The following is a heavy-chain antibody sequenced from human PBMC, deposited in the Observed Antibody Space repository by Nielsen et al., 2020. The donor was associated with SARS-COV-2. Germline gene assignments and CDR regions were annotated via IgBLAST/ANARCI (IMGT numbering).Heavy chain of an antibody. J-gene: IGHJ6*03. CDR2: ISGSGGST. V-gene: IGHV3-23*01. D-gene: IGHD6-6*01. CDR1: GFTFSSYA. CDR3: QGNSSSYKSKYYYYMDV. Sequence: GESLKISCAASGFTFSSYAMSWVRQAPGKGLEWVSAISGSGGSTYYADSVKGRFTISRDNSKNILYLQMSSLRAEDTAVYYCQGNSSSYKSKYYYYMDVWGKGTTVTVSS.